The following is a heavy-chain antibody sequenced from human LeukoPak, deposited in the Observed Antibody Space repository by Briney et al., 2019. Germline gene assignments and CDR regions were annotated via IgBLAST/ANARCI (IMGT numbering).Heavy chain of an antibody. V-gene: IGHV3-66*01. D-gene: IGHD3-22*01. J-gene: IGHJ4*02. CDR2: IYSGGST. CDR3: ARDHYDDSSVDC. Sequence: GGSLRLSCAASGFTVSSNYMTWVRQAPGKGLEWVSVIYSGGSTYYADSVKGRFTISRDNSKNTLYLQMNNLRAEDTAVYYCARDHYDDSSVDCWGQGTLVTVSS. CDR1: GFTVSSNY.